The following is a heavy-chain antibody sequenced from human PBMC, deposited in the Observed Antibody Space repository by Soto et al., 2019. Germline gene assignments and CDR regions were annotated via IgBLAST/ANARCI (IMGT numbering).Heavy chain of an antibody. J-gene: IGHJ5*02. CDR1: GFTFSSYS. Sequence: EVQLVESGGGLVQPGGSLRLSCAASGFTFSSYSMNWVRQAPGKGLEWVSYISSSSSTIYYADSVKGRFTISRDNAKNSLYLQMNSLRNEDTAVYYCAREAPRDLNWFDPWGQGTLVTVSS. V-gene: IGHV3-48*02. CDR2: ISSSSSTI. CDR3: AREAPRDLNWFDP.